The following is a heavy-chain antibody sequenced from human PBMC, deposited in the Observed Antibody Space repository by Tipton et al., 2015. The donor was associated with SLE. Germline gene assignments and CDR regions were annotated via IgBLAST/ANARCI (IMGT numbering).Heavy chain of an antibody. J-gene: IGHJ6*02. CDR1: GGSISNYC. D-gene: IGHD2-15*01. CDR3: ASGEVVAIPGGPPLYYYHALDV. CDR2: IDYRGST. Sequence: GLVKPSETLSLTCTVSGGSISNYCWSWIRQPPGKGLEWIGYIDYRGSTNYNPSLKSRVTISADTSKSQFSLKLRSVTAADTAVYYCASGEVVAIPGGPPLYYYHALDVWGQGTTVTVS. V-gene: IGHV4-59*01.